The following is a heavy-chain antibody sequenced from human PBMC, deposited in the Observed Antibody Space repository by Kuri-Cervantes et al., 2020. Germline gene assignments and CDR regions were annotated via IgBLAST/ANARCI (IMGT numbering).Heavy chain of an antibody. Sequence: GGSLRLSCAASGFTFSDYYMSCNSCGSSIYYADSVKGRFTISRDNAKNSLYLQMNSLRAEDTAVYYCARGTVLRFLGYMDVWGKGTTVTVSS. CDR3: ARGTVLRFLGYMDV. CDR1: GFTFSDYY. CDR2: NSCGSSI. V-gene: IGHV3-11*04. D-gene: IGHD3-3*01. J-gene: IGHJ6*03.